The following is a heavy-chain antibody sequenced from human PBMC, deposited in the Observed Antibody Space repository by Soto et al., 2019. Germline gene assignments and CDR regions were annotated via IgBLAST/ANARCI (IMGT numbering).Heavy chain of an antibody. V-gene: IGHV4-30-2*01. CDR3: VRDWGAGSWNYYLSMGMDV. Sequence: QLQLQESGSGVVQPSQTLSLTCSVSGGSVRSGNYSWSWIRQPLGKGLEWIGYIYPTGTTSHNPSLKSRVTISIDRSKNQFSLKLTSVTAADTAVYYCVRDWGAGSWNYYLSMGMDVWGRGTTVTVSS. CDR2: IYPTGTT. J-gene: IGHJ6*02. CDR1: GGSVRSGNYS. D-gene: IGHD3-10*01.